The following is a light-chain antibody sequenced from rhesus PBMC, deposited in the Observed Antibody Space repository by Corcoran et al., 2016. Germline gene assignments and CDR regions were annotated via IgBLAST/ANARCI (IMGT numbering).Light chain of an antibody. CDR1: RVINSW. J-gene: IGKJ3*01. Sequence: DIQMTQSPSSLSASVGDKVTITCHASRVINSWLAWYQQKPGKAPKPLISYASSLQSGVPPRFSGIGSGTDYPLTITNLQPEDFATYYCQQYDDLPFTFGPGTKLDIK. CDR2: YAS. V-gene: IGKV1-19*01. CDR3: QQYDDLPFT.